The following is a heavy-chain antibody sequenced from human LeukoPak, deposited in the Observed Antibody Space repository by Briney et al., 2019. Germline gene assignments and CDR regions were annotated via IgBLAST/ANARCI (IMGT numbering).Heavy chain of an antibody. CDR2: INPSGGST. J-gene: IGHJ6*03. V-gene: IGHV1-46*01. CDR1: GYTFTSFY. Sequence: ASVKVSCKASGYTFTSFYMHWVRQAPGQGLEWMGIINPSGGSTSYAQKFQGRVTMTRDTSTSTVYMELSSLRSEDTAVYYCARERCSSTSCYADVYHYYYMDVWGKGTTVTVSS. D-gene: IGHD2-2*01. CDR3: ARERCSSTSCYADVYHYYYMDV.